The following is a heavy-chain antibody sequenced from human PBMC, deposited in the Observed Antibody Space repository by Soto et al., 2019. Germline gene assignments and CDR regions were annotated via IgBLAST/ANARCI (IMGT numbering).Heavy chain of an antibody. Sequence: ASETLSLTCTVSGGSISSYYWSWIRQPPGKGLEWIGYIYYSGSTNYNPSLKSRVTISVDTSKNQFSLKLSSVTAADTAVYYCARHHSGIFVPDYWGQGTLVTVSS. D-gene: IGHD3-3*01. J-gene: IGHJ4*02. V-gene: IGHV4-59*08. CDR3: ARHHSGIFVPDY. CDR2: IYYSGST. CDR1: GGSISSYY.